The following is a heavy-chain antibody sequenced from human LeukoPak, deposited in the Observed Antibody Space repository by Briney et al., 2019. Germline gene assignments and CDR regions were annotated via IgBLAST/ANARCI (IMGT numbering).Heavy chain of an antibody. J-gene: IGHJ4*02. CDR3: ARSFTNGYCSSPSCPDY. CDR1: GYTFTSYY. D-gene: IGHD2-2*03. CDR2: MNPDSGNT. Sequence: ASVKVSCKASGYTFTSYYMHWVRQAPGQGLEWMGWMNPDSGNTGYAQKFQGRVTMTRDTSISTAYMELSSLRSEDTAVYYCARSFTNGYCSSPSCPDYWGQGTLVTVSS. V-gene: IGHV1-8*02.